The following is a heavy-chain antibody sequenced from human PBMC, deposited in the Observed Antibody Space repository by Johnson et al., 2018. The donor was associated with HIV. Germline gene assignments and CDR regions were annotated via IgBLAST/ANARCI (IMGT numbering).Heavy chain of an antibody. V-gene: IGHV3-30*04. CDR2: ISYDGSNK. J-gene: IGHJ3*02. Sequence: QVQLVESGGDLVQPGGSLRLSCAASGFTFSSYAMHWVRQAPGKGLEWVAVISYDGSNKYYADSVKGRFTISRDNSKNTLYLQMNSLRAEDTAVYYCARDHAFDIWGQGTMVTVSS. CDR3: ARDHAFDI. CDR1: GFTFSSYA.